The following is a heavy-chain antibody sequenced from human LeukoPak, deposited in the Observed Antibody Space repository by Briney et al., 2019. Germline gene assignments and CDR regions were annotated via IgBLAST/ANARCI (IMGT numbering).Heavy chain of an antibody. Sequence: PGGSLRLSCAASGFTFDDYGMSWVRQAPGKGLEWVSGINWNGGSTGYADSVKGRFTISRDNAKNSLYLQMNSLRAEDTALYYCARDIGLRPGELRDYWGQGTLVTVSS. V-gene: IGHV3-20*04. CDR1: GFTFDDYG. J-gene: IGHJ4*02. CDR2: INWNGGST. CDR3: ARDIGLRPGELRDY. D-gene: IGHD1-7*01.